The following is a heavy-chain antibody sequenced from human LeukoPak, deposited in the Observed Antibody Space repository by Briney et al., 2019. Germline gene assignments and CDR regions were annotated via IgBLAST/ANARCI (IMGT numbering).Heavy chain of an antibody. V-gene: IGHV3-23*01. Sequence: PGGSLRLSCVASGFTFSSYGMSWVRQAPGKGLEWVSAISGSGGNTYYADSVKGRFTISRDNSKNTLYLQMNSLRAEDTAVYYCANPESSGSATYWGQGTLVTVSS. CDR3: ANPESSGSATY. J-gene: IGHJ4*02. CDR1: GFTFSSYG. CDR2: ISGSGGNT. D-gene: IGHD1-26*01.